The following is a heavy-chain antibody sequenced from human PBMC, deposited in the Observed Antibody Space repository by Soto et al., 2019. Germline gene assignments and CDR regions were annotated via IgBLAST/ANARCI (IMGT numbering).Heavy chain of an antibody. D-gene: IGHD4-17*01. J-gene: IGHJ4*02. CDR2: ISGTGGTT. V-gene: IGHV3-23*01. CDR1: GFTFRTYG. CDR3: AKRGSTTVTTYYFDY. Sequence: PGGSLRLSCAASGFTFRTYGMTWVRQAPGKGLEWVSAISGTGGTTYYADSVKGRFTISRDNSENTLYLQMNSLRAEDTAVYYSAKRGSTTVTTYYFDYWGQGTLVTVSS.